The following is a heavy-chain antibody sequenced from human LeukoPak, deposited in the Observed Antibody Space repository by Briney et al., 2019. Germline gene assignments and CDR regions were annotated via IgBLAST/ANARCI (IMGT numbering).Heavy chain of an antibody. CDR1: GGSIRSGDYY. D-gene: IGHD6-6*01. V-gene: IGHV4-30-4*01. Sequence: SETLSLTCTVSGGSIRSGDYYWSWIRQPPGTGLEWIGYIYYSGSTYYNPSLKSRVTISVDTSKNQFSLKLNSVTAADTAVYYCAREPLIAAQYYGMDVWGQGTTVTVSS. CDR3: AREPLIAAQYYGMDV. CDR2: IYYSGST. J-gene: IGHJ6*02.